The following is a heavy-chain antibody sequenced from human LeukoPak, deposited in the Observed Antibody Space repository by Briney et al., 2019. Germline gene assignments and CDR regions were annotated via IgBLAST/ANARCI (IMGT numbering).Heavy chain of an antibody. J-gene: IGHJ4*02. Sequence: SVNVSCKPSGGIFSSYAISWVRQAPGQGLEWMGRIIPILGIAHYAQKFQGRVTITADKSTSTAYMELSSLRSEDTAVYYCASRSPYSGSYKREGGGLDYWGQGTLVTVSS. CDR1: GGIFSSYA. CDR2: IIPILGIA. D-gene: IGHD1-26*01. CDR3: ASRSPYSGSYKREGGGLDY. V-gene: IGHV1-69*04.